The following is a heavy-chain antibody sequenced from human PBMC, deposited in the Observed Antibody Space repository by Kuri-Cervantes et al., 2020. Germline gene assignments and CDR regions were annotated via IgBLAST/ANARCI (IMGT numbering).Heavy chain of an antibody. J-gene: IGHJ3*02. CDR1: GGSSSGYY. D-gene: IGHD3-3*01. CDR2: INHSGST. Sequence: SETLSLTFAVYGGSSSGYYWSWIRQPPGKGLEWIGEINHSGSTNYNPSLKSRVTISVDTSKNQFSLKLSSVTAADTAVYYCANRLRFLEWFERYPITFDIWGQGTTVTVSS. V-gene: IGHV4-34*01. CDR3: ANRLRFLEWFERYPITFDI.